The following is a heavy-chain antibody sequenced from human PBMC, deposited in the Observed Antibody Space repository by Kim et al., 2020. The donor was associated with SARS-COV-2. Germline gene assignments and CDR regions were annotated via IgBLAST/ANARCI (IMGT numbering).Heavy chain of an antibody. D-gene: IGHD3-16*02. V-gene: IGHV3-30*18. Sequence: GGSLRLSCAASGFTFSSYGMHWVRQAPGKGLEWVAIISYDGSNKYYADSVKGRFTISRDNSKNTLYLQMNSLRAEDTAVYYCAQDIMITFGGVIPTDYYYCGMDVWGQGTTVTVSS. CDR2: ISYDGSNK. CDR3: AQDIMITFGGVIPTDYYYCGMDV. J-gene: IGHJ6*02. CDR1: GFTFSSYG.